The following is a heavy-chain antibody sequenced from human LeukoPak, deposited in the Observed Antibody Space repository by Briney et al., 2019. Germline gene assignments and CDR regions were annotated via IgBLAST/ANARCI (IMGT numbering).Heavy chain of an antibody. Sequence: PWGSLFLSCAAPGFTLSSYGMHRVRQAPGKGLEWVAVISYDGSNKYYADSVKGRFTISRDNSKNTLSLQMNSLRAEDTAVYYCATVTLPRFGEYPFDSWRQGRLVTVSS. D-gene: IGHD3-10*01. V-gene: IGHV3-30*03. J-gene: IGHJ4*02. CDR1: GFTLSSYG. CDR3: ATVTLPRFGEYPFDS. CDR2: ISYDGSNK.